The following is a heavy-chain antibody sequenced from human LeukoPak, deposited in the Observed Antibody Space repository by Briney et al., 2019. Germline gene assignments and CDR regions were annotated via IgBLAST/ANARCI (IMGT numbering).Heavy chain of an antibody. CDR2: IRSRGDGGTT. J-gene: IGHJ4*02. CDR3: TQGSGQYFDY. V-gene: IGHV3-15*07. Sequence: GGSLRLSCAVSGLTLSNVWMNWVRQAPGKGLEWVGRIRSRGDGGTTDFAAPVKGRFTISRDDSKNTLFLQMNSLTSEDTAVYYCTQGSGQYFDYWGQGTLVTVSS. CDR1: GLTLSNVW. D-gene: IGHD2-15*01.